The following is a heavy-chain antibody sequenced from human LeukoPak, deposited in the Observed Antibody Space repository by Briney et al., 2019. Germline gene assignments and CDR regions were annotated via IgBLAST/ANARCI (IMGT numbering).Heavy chain of an antibody. CDR2: ISAYNGNT. CDR3: ASFLYYYESSGYYYNY. CDR1: GYTSTSYG. D-gene: IGHD3-22*01. J-gene: IGHJ4*02. Sequence: ASVKVSCKASGYTSTSYGISWVRQAPGQGLEWMGWISAYNGNTNYAQKLQGRVTMTTDTSTRTAYMELRSLRSDDTAVYYCASFLYYYESSGYYYNYWGQGTLVTVSS. V-gene: IGHV1-18*01.